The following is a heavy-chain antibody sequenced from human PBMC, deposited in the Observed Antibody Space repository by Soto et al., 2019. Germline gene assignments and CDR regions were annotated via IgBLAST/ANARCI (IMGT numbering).Heavy chain of an antibody. CDR3: ATPARDFYGPFYQHSGLDV. V-gene: IGHV1-69*01. J-gene: IGHJ6*02. Sequence: QVQLVQSGPEVKKTGSSMKVSCKASGGPFRGYGVNWVRQAPGQGLEWIGGIIPNSGAPNYAQKFQGRVSITEDVVTTSIYMELKGMRSEDTAVYYCATPARDFYGPFYQHSGLDVWGQGTRLTVSS. CDR2: IIPNSGAP. D-gene: IGHD3-16*01. CDR1: GGPFRGYG.